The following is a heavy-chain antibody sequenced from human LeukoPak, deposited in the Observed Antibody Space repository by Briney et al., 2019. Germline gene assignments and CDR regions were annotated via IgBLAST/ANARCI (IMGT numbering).Heavy chain of an antibody. J-gene: IGHJ5*02. CDR2: IIPIFGTA. CDR1: GGTFSSYA. D-gene: IGHD3-10*01. CDR3: AIDGQGYYYGSGSHIWFDP. V-gene: IGHV1-69*01. Sequence: GSSVKVSCKASGGTFSSYAISWVRQAPGQGLEWMGGIIPIFGTANYAQKFQGRVTITADESTSTAYMELSSLRSEDTAVYYCAIDGQGYYYGSGSHIWFDPWGQGTLVTVSS.